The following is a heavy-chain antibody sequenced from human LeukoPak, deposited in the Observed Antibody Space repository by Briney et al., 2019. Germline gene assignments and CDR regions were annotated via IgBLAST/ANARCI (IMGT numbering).Heavy chain of an antibody. V-gene: IGHV3-23*01. CDR2: IRGSGGST. Sequence: GGSLRLSCAASGFTFSSYAMSWVRQAPGKGLEWVSSIRGSGGSTYYGDSVKGRFTISRDNSKKTLHLQMNSLRAEDMAVYYCTIEGRYDFWSGYHDYWGQGTLVTVSS. J-gene: IGHJ4*02. CDR1: GFTFSSYA. CDR3: TIEGRYDFWSGYHDY. D-gene: IGHD3-3*01.